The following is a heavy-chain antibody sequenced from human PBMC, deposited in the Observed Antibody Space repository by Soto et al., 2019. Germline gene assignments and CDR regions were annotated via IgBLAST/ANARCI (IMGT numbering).Heavy chain of an antibody. CDR1: GFTFSSYS. D-gene: IGHD2-15*01. J-gene: IGHJ4*02. Sequence: EVQLVESGGGLVQPGGSLRLSCAASGFTFSSYSMSWVRQAPGKGLEWVSYISSTSNTIYYADSVKGRFTISRDTAKNSLYLHVNSLSAEDTAVYYCARDRGCSGGICYRDLGYWGQGTLVTVSS. CDR3: ARDRGCSGGICYRDLGY. V-gene: IGHV3-48*01. CDR2: ISSTSNTI.